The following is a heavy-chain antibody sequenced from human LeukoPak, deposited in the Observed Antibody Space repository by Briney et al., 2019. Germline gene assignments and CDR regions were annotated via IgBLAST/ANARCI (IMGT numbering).Heavy chain of an antibody. Sequence: GGSLRLSCAASGFTVSSNYMTWVRQAPGKGLESVSLIYSGGSTYYADSVKGRFTISRDDSKNTLYLQMNSLRAEDTAVYYCASPFREGYYYGMDVWGQGTTVTVSS. J-gene: IGHJ6*02. V-gene: IGHV3-66*01. CDR1: GFTVSSNY. CDR3: ASPFREGYYYGMDV. D-gene: IGHD3-10*01. CDR2: IYSGGST.